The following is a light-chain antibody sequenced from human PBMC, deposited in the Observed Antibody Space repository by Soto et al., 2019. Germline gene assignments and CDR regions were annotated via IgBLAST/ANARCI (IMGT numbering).Light chain of an antibody. CDR1: QTVRSN. J-gene: IGKJ1*01. CDR2: GAS. V-gene: IGKV3-15*01. CDR3: QQYTVWAWT. Sequence: EVVMTQSPVTLSVSPGDRVILSCRASQTVRSNLVWYQQKPGQAPRVLIHGASTRDTGIPDRFSGSGSGTDFNITVRSLLSEDFAVYCCQQYTVWAWTFGQGTKVQFK.